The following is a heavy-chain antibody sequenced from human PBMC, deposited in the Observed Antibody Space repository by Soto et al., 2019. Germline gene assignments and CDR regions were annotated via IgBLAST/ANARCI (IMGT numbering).Heavy chain of an antibody. CDR3: AKSATSNWFDP. J-gene: IGHJ5*02. Sequence: PGGSLRLSCAASGFTFSSYGMHWVRQAPGKGLEWVAVISYDGSNKYYADSVKGRFTISRDNSKNTLYLQMNSLRAEDTAVYYCAKSATSNWFDPWGQGTLVPVYS. CDR2: ISYDGSNK. CDR1: GFTFSSYG. V-gene: IGHV3-30*18.